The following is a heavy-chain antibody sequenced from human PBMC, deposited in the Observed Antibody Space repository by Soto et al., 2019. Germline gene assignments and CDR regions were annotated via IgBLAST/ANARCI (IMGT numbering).Heavy chain of an antibody. D-gene: IGHD2-15*01. Sequence: QLQLQESGPGLVKPSETLSLTCTVSGGSISSSSYYWGWIRQPPGKGLEWIGSIYYSGSTYYNPSLKSRVTISVDTSKNQFSLKLSSVTAADTAVYYCANGVVAALFDYWGQGTLVTVSS. CDR3: ANGVVAALFDY. J-gene: IGHJ4*02. CDR2: IYYSGST. V-gene: IGHV4-39*01. CDR1: GGSISSSSYY.